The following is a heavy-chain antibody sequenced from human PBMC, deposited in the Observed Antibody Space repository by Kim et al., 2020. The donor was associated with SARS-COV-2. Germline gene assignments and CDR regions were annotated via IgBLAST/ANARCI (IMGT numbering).Heavy chain of an antibody. CDR2: ISYDGSNK. CDR1: GFTFSSYG. J-gene: IGHJ6*02. Sequence: GGSLRLSCAASGFTFSSYGMHWVRQAPGKGLEWVAVISYDGSNKYYADSVKGRFTISRDNSKNTLYLQMNSLRAEDTAVYYCAKDGYSGRSTGGQPKYYDYYGMEVWGPGTTVTVSS. CDR3: AKDGYSGRSTGGQPKYYDYYGMEV. D-gene: IGHD1-26*01. V-gene: IGHV3-30*18.